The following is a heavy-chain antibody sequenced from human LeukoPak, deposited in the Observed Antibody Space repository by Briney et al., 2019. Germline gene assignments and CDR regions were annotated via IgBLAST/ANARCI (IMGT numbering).Heavy chain of an antibody. D-gene: IGHD1-1*01. CDR3: ARSGGNWNDVVNWFDP. J-gene: IGHJ5*02. V-gene: IGHV3-66*01. Sequence: GGSLRLSCAASGFTVSSNYMSWVRQAPGKGLEWVSVIYSGGSTYYADSVKGRFTISRDNSKNTLYLQMNSLRAEDTAVYYCARSGGNWNDVVNWFDPWGQGTLVTVSS. CDR2: IYSGGST. CDR1: GFTVSSNY.